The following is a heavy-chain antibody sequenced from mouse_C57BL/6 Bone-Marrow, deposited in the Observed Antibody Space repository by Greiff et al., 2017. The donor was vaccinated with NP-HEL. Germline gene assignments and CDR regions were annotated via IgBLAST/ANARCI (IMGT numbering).Heavy chain of an antibody. D-gene: IGHD2-1*01. J-gene: IGHJ1*03. CDR2: IYPGSGST. V-gene: IGHV1-55*01. CDR1: GYTFTSYW. Sequence: QVQLQQSGAELVKPGASVKMSCKASGYTFTSYWITWVKQRPGQGLEWIGDIYPGSGSTNYNEKFKSKATLTVDTSSSTAYMQLSSLTSEDSAVYYCARKRLVTFDVWGTGTTVTVSS. CDR3: ARKRLVTFDV.